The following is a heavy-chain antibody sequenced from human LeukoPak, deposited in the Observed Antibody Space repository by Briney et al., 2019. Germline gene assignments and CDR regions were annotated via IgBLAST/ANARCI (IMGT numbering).Heavy chain of an antibody. CDR2: IWFDGSDK. CDR3: ARGYRSNGLAFFDD. D-gene: IGHD3-16*02. CDR1: GFTFNSYD. J-gene: IGHJ4*02. Sequence: GGSLRLSCAASGFTFNSYDMHWVRQAPGKGLEWVSLIWFDGSDKYYADSVKGRFTVSRDNSENTLHLQMTSLRADDTALYYCARGYRSNGLAFFDDWGQGTLVTVSS. V-gene: IGHV3-33*01.